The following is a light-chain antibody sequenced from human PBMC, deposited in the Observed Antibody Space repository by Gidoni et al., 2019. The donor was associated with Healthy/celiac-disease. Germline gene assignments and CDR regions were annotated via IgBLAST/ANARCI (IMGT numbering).Light chain of an antibody. J-gene: IGKJ2*01. CDR2: AAS. V-gene: IGKV1-39*01. CDR3: QQSYSTPYT. CDR1: QSISSY. Sequence: DIQMTQSPSSLSASVGDRVTITCRASQSISSYLNWYQQKPGKAPKLLIYAASSLQSEVPSRFSGSGSGTDFTLTISSLQPEDFATYYCQQSYSTPYTFGQGTRLKIK.